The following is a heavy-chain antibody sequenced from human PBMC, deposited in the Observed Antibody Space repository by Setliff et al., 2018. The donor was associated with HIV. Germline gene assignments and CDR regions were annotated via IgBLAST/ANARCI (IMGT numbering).Heavy chain of an antibody. CDR3: AREGTVGDYYDSSGYYYVGVTNWFDP. Sequence: LSLTCAVSGYSISSGYYWGWIRQPPGEGLEWIGSIYHSGSTYYNPSLKSRVTISVDTSKNQFSLKLSSVTAADTAVYYCAREGTVGDYYDSSGYYYVGVTNWFDPWGQGTLVTVSS. CDR2: IYHSGST. CDR1: GYSISSGYY. V-gene: IGHV4-38-2*02. J-gene: IGHJ5*02. D-gene: IGHD3-22*01.